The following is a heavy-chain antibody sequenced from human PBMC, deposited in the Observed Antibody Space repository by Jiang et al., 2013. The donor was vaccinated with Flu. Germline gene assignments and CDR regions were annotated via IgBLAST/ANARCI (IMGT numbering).Heavy chain of an antibody. CDR2: INGGGTTT. CDR3: ARDKGYSMDV. Sequence: VQLVESGGGLVQPGGSLRLSCAASGFSFIDYWVHWVRQAPGKGLVWVSHINGGGTTTTYADSVKGRFTISRDDAKNTVYLQMSSLRAEDTALYFCARDKGYSMDVVGAKGPRVTVSS. J-gene: IGHJ6*02. V-gene: IGHV3-74*01. CDR1: GFSFIDYW.